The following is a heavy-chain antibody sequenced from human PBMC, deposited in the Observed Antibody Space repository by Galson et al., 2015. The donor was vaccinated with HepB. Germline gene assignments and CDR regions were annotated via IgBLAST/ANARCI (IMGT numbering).Heavy chain of an antibody. J-gene: IGHJ4*02. CDR1: GFTFSIYE. CDR3: ARGSDYFDTSPPFDY. CDR2: ISTAGTTM. Sequence: SLRLSCAASGFTFSIYEMNWVRQAPGKGLEWISYISTAGTTMFYADSVKGRFTISRDNAKNSLFLLINSLRAEDTAVYYCARGSDYFDTSPPFDYWGQGTLVTVSS. D-gene: IGHD3-22*01. V-gene: IGHV3-48*03.